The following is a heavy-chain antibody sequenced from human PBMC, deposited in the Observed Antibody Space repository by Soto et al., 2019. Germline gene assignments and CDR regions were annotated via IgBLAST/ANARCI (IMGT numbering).Heavy chain of an antibody. CDR2: ISSSSSYI. Sequence: PGGSLRLSCAASGFTFSSYSMNWVRQAPGKGLEWVSSISSSSSYIYYADSVKGRFTISRDNAKNSLYLQMNSLRAEDTAVYYCASMAIGEYYSYGMDVRGQGTTVTVSS. V-gene: IGHV3-21*01. CDR3: ASMAIGEYYSYGMDV. D-gene: IGHD5-12*01. CDR1: GFTFSSYS. J-gene: IGHJ6*02.